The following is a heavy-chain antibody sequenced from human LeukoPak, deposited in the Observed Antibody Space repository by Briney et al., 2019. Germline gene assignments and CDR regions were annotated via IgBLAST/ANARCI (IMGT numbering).Heavy chain of an antibody. J-gene: IGHJ6*03. CDR2: IYYSGST. Sequence: SETLSLTCTVSGGSISSYYWSWIRQPPGKGLEWIGYIYYSGSTNYNPSLKSRVTISVDTSKNQFSLKLSSVTAADTAVYYCAAYGSGSLNYYYYYMDVWGKGTTVTVSS. CDR1: GGSISSYY. D-gene: IGHD3-10*01. CDR3: AAYGSGSLNYYYYYMDV. V-gene: IGHV4-59*01.